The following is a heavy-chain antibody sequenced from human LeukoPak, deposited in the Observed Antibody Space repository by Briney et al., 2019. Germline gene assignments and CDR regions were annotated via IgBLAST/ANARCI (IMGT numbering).Heavy chain of an antibody. V-gene: IGHV4-34*01. CDR2: INHSGST. CDR1: GGSFSGYY. D-gene: IGHD5-18*01. CDR3: ARHRRYSYGYDYFDY. J-gene: IGHJ4*02. Sequence: SSETLSLTCAVYGGSFSGYYWSWIRQPPGKGLEWIGEINHSGSTNYNPSLKSRVTISVDTSKNQFSLKLSSVTAADTAVYYCARHRRYSYGYDYFDYWGQGTLVTVSS.